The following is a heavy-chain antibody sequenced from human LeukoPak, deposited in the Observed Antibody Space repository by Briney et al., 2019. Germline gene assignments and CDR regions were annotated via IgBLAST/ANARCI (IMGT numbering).Heavy chain of an antibody. CDR3: ARQIPWFDSSGYYFDG. Sequence: PSETLSLTCTVSGDSISSYYWSWIRQPPGKGLEWIGYIYNSGSTKYNPSLKSRVTISVHTSKTQFSLKVNSVTAAGTAVYYCARQIPWFDSSGYYFDGWGQGTLVTVSS. J-gene: IGHJ4*02. CDR1: GDSISSYY. CDR2: IYNSGST. D-gene: IGHD3-22*01. V-gene: IGHV4-59*08.